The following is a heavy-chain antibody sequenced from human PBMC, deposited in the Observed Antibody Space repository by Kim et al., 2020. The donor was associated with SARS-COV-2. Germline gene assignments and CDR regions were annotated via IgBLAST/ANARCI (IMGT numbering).Heavy chain of an antibody. Sequence: RVTISVDTSKNQFSLKLSSVTAADTAVYYCARGRSSGWYETFYYYYGMDVWGQGTTVTVSS. J-gene: IGHJ6*02. D-gene: IGHD6-19*01. V-gene: IGHV4-39*07. CDR3: ARGRSSGWYETFYYYYGMDV.